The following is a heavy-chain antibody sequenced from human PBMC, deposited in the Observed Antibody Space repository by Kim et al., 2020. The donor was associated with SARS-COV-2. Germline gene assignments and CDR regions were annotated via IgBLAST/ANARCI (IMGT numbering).Heavy chain of an antibody. J-gene: IGHJ3*02. CDR3: ARAPITMIVVVDAFDI. CDR2: IYYSGST. Sequence: SETLSLTCTVSGGSISSGGYYWSWIRQHPGKGLEWIGYIYYSGSTYYNPSLKSRVTISVDTSKNQFSLKLSSVTAANTAVYYCARAPITMIVVVDAFDIWGQGTMVTVSS. D-gene: IGHD3-22*01. V-gene: IGHV4-31*03. CDR1: GGSISSGGYY.